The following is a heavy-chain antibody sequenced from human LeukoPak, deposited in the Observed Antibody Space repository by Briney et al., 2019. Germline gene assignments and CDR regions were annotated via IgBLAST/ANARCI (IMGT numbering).Heavy chain of an antibody. V-gene: IGHV4-59*01. Sequence: SETLSLTCTVSGGSMSGFFWTWIRQPPGRELEWIGSIYYSWGSTKYNPSLKSRVTISVDTSKSQFSLNLNSATAADTAVYYCARTSRHFYGSGTNLTPWPAGMDVWGQGTTVTVSS. CDR2: IYYSWGST. CDR1: GGSMSGFF. CDR3: ARTSRHFYGSGTNLTPWPAGMDV. D-gene: IGHD3-10*01. J-gene: IGHJ6*02.